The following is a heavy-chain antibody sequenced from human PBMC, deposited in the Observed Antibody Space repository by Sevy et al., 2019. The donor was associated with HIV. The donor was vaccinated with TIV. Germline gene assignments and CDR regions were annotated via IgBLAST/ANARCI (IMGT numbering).Heavy chain of an antibody. CDR2: ISYDGRNK. CDR1: GIIFTTSG. CDR3: AKDFTGYNGMDV. Sequence: GGSLRLSCVVSGIIFTTSGMHWVCQAPGKGLEWVAVISYDGRNKFYGDSVKGRSTISRDNSKNILYLQMNSLRPEDTAVYYCAKDFTGYNGMDVWGQGTMVTVSS. J-gene: IGHJ6*02. D-gene: IGHD3-9*01. V-gene: IGHV3-30*18.